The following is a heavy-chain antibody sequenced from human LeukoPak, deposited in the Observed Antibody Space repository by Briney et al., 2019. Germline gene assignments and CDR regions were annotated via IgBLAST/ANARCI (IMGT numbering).Heavy chain of an antibody. D-gene: IGHD3-10*01. CDR3: ATSSYSCSSS. CDR2: INEDGSEK. Sequence: GGSLRLSCAASGFTFTNYWMIWVRQAPGKGLEWVANINEDGSEKYYVGSVEGRFTISRENAKNSVFLQMNSLRADDTTMYYCATSSYSCSSSWGQGTLVTVSS. V-gene: IGHV3-7*01. CDR1: GFTFTNYW. J-gene: IGHJ5*02.